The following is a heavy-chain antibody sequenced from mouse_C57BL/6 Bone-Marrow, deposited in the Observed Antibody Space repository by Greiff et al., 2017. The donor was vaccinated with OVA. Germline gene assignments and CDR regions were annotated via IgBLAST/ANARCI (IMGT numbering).Heavy chain of an antibody. D-gene: IGHD1-1*01. CDR1: GFSLTSYG. V-gene: IGHV2-2*01. CDR3: ARNDPHYYGSSYDYYAMDY. J-gene: IGHJ4*01. CDR2: IWSGGST. Sequence: VQLKESGPGLVQPSQSLSITCTVSGFSLTSYGVHWVRQSPGKGLEWLGVIWSGGSTDYNAAFISRLSISKDNSKSQVFFKMNSLQADDTAIYYCARNDPHYYGSSYDYYAMDYWGQGTSVTVSS.